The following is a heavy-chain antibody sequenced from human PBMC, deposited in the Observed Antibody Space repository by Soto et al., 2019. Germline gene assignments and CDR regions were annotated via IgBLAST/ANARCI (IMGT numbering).Heavy chain of an antibody. CDR1: GFTFSSYW. Sequence: GGSLRLSCAASGFTFSSYWMHWVRQAQGKGLVWVSRINSDGSSTSYADSVKGRFTISRDNAKNTLYLQMNSLRAEDTAVYYCARGGSSGLDAFDIWGQGTMVTVSS. D-gene: IGHD6-19*01. J-gene: IGHJ3*02. V-gene: IGHV3-74*01. CDR3: ARGGSSGLDAFDI. CDR2: INSDGSST.